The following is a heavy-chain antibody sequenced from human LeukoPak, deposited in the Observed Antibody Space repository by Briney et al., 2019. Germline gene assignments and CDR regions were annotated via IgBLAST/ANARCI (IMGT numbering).Heavy chain of an antibody. CDR1: GYTFTTYE. J-gene: IGHJ4*02. Sequence: ASVKVSCKASGYTFTTYEISWVRQATGQGLEWMGWMNPNRGNTGYAQKFQGRVAMTRNTSISTVYMELSSLKSEDTAVYYCARCLMNSRTSFDYWGQGTLVTVSS. CDR2: MNPNRGNT. V-gene: IGHV1-8*02. D-gene: IGHD6-13*01. CDR3: ARCLMNSRTSFDY.